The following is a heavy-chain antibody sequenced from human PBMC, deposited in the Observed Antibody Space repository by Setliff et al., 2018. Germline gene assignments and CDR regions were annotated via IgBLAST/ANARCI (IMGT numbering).Heavy chain of an antibody. J-gene: IGHJ4*02. CDR1: GGSISSSSYY. Sequence: SETLSLTCTVSGGSISSSSYYWGWIRQPPGKGLEWIGSIYYSGSTYYNPSLKSRVTISVDTSKNQFSLKLSSVTAADTAVYYCARRATYYNFWNGYYDYWGQGTLVTVSS. CDR3: ARRATYYNFWNGYYDY. CDR2: IYYSGST. D-gene: IGHD3-3*01. V-gene: IGHV4-39*07.